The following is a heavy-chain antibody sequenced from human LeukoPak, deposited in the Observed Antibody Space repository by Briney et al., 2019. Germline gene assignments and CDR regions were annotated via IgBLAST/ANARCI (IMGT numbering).Heavy chain of an antibody. CDR1: GFTFSNYN. CDR2: ISYAGSNK. V-gene: IGHV3-30*04. Sequence: GGSLRLSCAASGFTFSNYNMHWVRQAPGKGLEWVAVISYAGSNKYYADSVKGRFTISRDNSKNTLYLQMNSLRAEDTAVYYCAAVIDYWGQGTLVTVSS. J-gene: IGHJ4*02. CDR3: AAVIDY.